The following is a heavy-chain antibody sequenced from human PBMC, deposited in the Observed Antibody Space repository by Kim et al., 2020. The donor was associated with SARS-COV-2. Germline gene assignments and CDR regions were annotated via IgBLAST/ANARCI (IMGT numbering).Heavy chain of an antibody. CDR1: GGSVSSGSYY. V-gene: IGHV4-61*01. J-gene: IGHJ5*02. Sequence: SETLSLTCTVSGGSVSSGSYYWSWIRQPPGKGLEWIGYIYYSGSTNYNPSLKSRVTISVDTSKNQFSLKLSSVTAADTAVYYCSRGSYFDILPGNLGFDP. CDR3: SRGSYFDILPGNLGFDP. D-gene: IGHD3-9*01. CDR2: IYYSGST.